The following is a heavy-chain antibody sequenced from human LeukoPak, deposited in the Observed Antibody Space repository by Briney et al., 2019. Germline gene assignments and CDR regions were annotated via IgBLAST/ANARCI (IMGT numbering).Heavy chain of an antibody. V-gene: IGHV4-39*01. D-gene: IGHD6-19*01. J-gene: IGHJ4*02. Sequence: SETLSLTCTVSGDSISSNNYYWGWIRQPPGKGLEWIGNVYYSGTTYYNPSLKSRVTISDDTSKNQFSLTLTSVTAADTAVYYCATASGWSYYFDSWGQGTLLTVSS. CDR3: ATASGWSYYFDS. CDR2: VYYSGTT. CDR1: GDSISSNNYY.